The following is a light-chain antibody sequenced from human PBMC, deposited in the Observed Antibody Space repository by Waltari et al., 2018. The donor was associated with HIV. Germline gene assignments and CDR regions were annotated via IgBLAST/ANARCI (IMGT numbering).Light chain of an antibody. CDR1: HSAVGGSTY. Sequence: QSALTQPRSVSGSPGQSVTISCIGTHSAVGGSTYVSWYRQHPGEAPKLIIYDVTKRPSGVPDRFSGAKSVNTASLTVSGLQADDEAEYYCCSYAGSYTWLFGGGTKLTVL. CDR2: DVT. J-gene: IGLJ2*01. CDR3: CSYAGSYTWL. V-gene: IGLV2-11*01.